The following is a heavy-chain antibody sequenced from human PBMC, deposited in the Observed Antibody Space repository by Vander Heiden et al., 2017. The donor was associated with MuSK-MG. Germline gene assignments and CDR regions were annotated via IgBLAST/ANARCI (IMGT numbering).Heavy chain of an antibody. CDR1: GGSISSSSYY. CDR3: ARINWRYYYMDV. Sequence: TVSGGSISSSSYYWGWIRQPPGKGLEWIGSIYYSGSTYYNPSLKSRVTISVDTSKNQFSLKLSYVNAADTAVYYCARINWRYYYMDVWGKGNKVTVS. V-gene: IGHV4-39*01. D-gene: IGHD1-20*01. J-gene: IGHJ6*03. CDR2: IYYSGST.